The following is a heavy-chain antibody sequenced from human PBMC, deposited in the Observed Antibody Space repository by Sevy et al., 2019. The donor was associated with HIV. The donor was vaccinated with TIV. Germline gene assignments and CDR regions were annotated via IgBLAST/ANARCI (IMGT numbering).Heavy chain of an antibody. CDR2: LSFGCGKI. D-gene: IGHD2-2*02. CDR1: GFAFYDYS. Sequence: GGSLRLSCAASGFAFYDYSMSWIRQAPGKGLEWVATLSFGCGKINYADSVKGRFTISRDNSKNSFYLQMDNLRVEDTALYYCAREGCARPHDYWGQRTRVTASS. CDR3: AREGCARPHDY. J-gene: IGHJ4*02. V-gene: IGHV3-23*01.